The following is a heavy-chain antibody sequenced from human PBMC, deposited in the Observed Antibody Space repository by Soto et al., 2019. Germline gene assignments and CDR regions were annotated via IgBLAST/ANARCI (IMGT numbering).Heavy chain of an antibody. D-gene: IGHD6-25*01. V-gene: IGHV3-23*01. Sequence: PGGSLRLSRAASGFTFNTNAMSGVRQAPGKGLECVSSISGTDSRTYYEDSVKGRFTIARENSKNTVSLQMNNLRAEDTGHYYCKQDTGYPSMDAWGQGPTVTVSS. J-gene: IGHJ6*02. CDR3: KQDTGYPSMDA. CDR2: ISGTDSRT. CDR1: GFTFNTNA.